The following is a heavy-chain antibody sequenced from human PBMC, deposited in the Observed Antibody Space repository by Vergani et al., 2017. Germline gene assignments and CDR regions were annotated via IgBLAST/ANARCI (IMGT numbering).Heavy chain of an antibody. D-gene: IGHD3-9*01. CDR1: GFSIDNGYY. J-gene: IGHJ4*02. Sequence: QVQLQESGPGLVKPSETLSLTCAVSGFSIDNGYYWDWIRQPPGKGLEWIGSIYRTGRTHFNPSLKSRVTISVDTSNNHFSLRLNSLTAADTAGYYCARRSGIVYDIFSGTQYFFDFWGQGTLVTVSS. CDR3: ARRSGIVYDIFSGTQYFFDF. V-gene: IGHV4-38-2*01. CDR2: IYRTGRT.